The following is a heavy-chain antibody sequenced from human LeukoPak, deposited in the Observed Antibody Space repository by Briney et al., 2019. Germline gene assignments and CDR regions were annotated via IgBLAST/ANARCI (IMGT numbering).Heavy chain of an antibody. CDR2: ISTNKGNT. CDR1: GYIFTSYG. Sequence: GASVKVSCKASGYIFTSYGISWVRQAPGQGLEWMGWISTNKGNTNYAQRLQGRVTMTTDTSTCTAYMELRSLRSDDTAIYYCVRDIQWRFDHWGQGTLVTVSS. CDR3: VRDIQWRFDH. J-gene: IGHJ5*02. D-gene: IGHD2-8*01. V-gene: IGHV1-18*01.